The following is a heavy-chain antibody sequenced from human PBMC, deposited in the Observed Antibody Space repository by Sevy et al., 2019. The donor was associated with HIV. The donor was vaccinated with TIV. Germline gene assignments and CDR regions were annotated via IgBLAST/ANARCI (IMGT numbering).Heavy chain of an antibody. V-gene: IGHV3-21*01. J-gene: IGHJ4*02. Sequence: GVSLRLSCAASGFTFNIYSMNWVRQAPGKGLEWVSSISSSSSYIYYADSLKGRFTVSRDNAKNSLYLQMNSLRAEDTAVYYCARASQQLVLLREYYFDYWGQGTLVTVSS. CDR3: ARASQQLVLLREYYFDY. D-gene: IGHD6-13*01. CDR2: ISSSSSYI. CDR1: GFTFNIYS.